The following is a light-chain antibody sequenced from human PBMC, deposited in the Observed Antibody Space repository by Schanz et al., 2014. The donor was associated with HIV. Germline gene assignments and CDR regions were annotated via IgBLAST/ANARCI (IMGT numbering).Light chain of an antibody. CDR1: SSDVGYYNY. Sequence: QSALTQPASVSGSPGQSITISCTGTSSDVGYYNYVSWYQQHPGKAPKLMIYDVSNRPSGVSNRFSGSKSGNTASLTISGLQAEDEADYYCHSHTDSGTLMFGGGTKLTVL. CDR3: HSHTDSGTLM. J-gene: IGLJ3*02. CDR2: DVS. V-gene: IGLV2-14*03.